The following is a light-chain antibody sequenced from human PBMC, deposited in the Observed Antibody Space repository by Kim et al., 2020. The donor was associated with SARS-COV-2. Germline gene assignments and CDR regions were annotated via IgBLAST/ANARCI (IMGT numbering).Light chain of an antibody. CDR2: DAS. CDR3: QQRGN. CDR1: RSVGTY. Sequence: AAPTVSPGERASLSSRASRSVGTYLAWYQQKPGQAPRLRIYDASKGATGIPTRFRGRGSGTDFTLTIGTLEPEDSAVYYCQQRGNFGQGTRLEIK. J-gene: IGKJ5*01. V-gene: IGKV3-11*01.